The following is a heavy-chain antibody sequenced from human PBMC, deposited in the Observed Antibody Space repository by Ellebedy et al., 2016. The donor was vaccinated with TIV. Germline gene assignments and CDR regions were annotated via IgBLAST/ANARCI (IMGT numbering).Heavy chain of an antibody. D-gene: IGHD3-10*01. Sequence: AASVKVSCKASGYTFTSYGISWVRQAPGQGLEWMGIINPSGGSTSYAQKFQGRVTMTRDTSTSTVYMELSSLRSEDTAVYYCARSAVRGYNWFDPWGQGTLVTVSS. CDR3: ARSAVRGYNWFDP. CDR1: GYTFTSYG. CDR2: INPSGGST. J-gene: IGHJ5*02. V-gene: IGHV1-46*01.